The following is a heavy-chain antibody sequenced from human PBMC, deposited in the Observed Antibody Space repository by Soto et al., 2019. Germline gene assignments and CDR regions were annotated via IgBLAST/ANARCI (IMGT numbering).Heavy chain of an antibody. V-gene: IGHV4-34*01. Sequence: SETLSLTCAVYGGSFSGYYWTWIRQPPGTGLEWIGEINHSGSTNYNPSHKSRVTISVDTSKNQFSLKMTSVTAADTAVYYSARKFGELLADAFDIWGQGTVVTVSS. CDR3: ARKFGELLADAFDI. CDR1: GGSFSGYY. J-gene: IGHJ3*02. CDR2: INHSGST. D-gene: IGHD3-10*01.